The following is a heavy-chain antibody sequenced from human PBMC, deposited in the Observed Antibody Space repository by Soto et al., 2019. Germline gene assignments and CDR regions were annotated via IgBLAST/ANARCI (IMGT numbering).Heavy chain of an antibody. CDR3: ARDGEGSTFDY. Sequence: LRLSCAASGFLFRTYAMHWVRQAPGKGLEWVAVISSDGNNEYYADSVKGRFTIPRDNSKNTLYLQMNSLRAEDTAVYYCARDGEGSTFDYWGQGTQVTVSS. D-gene: IGHD3-10*01. CDR2: ISSDGNNE. V-gene: IGHV3-30-3*01. CDR1: GFLFRTYA. J-gene: IGHJ4*02.